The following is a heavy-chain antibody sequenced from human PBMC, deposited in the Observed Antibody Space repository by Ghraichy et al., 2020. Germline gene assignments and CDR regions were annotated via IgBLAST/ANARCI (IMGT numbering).Heavy chain of an antibody. CDR2: IYSKGST. D-gene: IGHD2/OR15-2a*01. V-gene: IGHV4-59*01. CDR1: GDSINNYY. CDR3: ARARDCNSHACYFGMSFDF. Sequence: SETLSLTCIVSGDSINNYYWSWIRQPPGKGLEWIGFIYSKGSTNYNPSLKSRVTISIDTSTNQFSLRLSSVTAADTAYYYCARARDCNSHACYFGMSFDFWGQGTMATVSS. J-gene: IGHJ3*01.